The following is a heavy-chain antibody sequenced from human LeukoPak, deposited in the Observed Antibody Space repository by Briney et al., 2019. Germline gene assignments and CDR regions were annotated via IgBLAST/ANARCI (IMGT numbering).Heavy chain of an antibody. CDR3: ARELVEGYYDSSGYP. D-gene: IGHD3-22*01. Sequence: ASVKVSCKASGYTFTGYYMHWVRQAPGQGLEWMGRINPNSGGTNYAQKFQGRVTMTRDTSIGTAYMELSRLRSDDTAVYYCARELVEGYYDSSGYPWGQGTLVTVSS. CDR1: GYTFTGYY. CDR2: INPNSGGT. J-gene: IGHJ5*02. V-gene: IGHV1-2*06.